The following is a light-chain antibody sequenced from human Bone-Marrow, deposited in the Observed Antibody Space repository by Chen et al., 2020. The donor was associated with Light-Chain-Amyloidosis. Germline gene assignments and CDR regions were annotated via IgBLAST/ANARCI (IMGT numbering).Light chain of an antibody. Sequence: EIVLTQSPGTLSLSPGEGANLSCRASQTISSNYLTWYQQKFGQAPRLLIYGSSSRATGIPDRFTGSASGTDFTLTINRLEPDDFAMYYCQQYGTSPLTFGGGTKVEIK. V-gene: IGKV3-20*01. CDR3: QQYGTSPLT. J-gene: IGKJ4*01. CDR1: QTISSNY. CDR2: GSS.